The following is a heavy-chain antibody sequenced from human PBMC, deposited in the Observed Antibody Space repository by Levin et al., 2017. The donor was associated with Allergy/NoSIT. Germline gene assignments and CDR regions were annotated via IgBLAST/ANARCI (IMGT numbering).Heavy chain of an antibody. CDR2: ISHDGNNK. Sequence: SCAASGLTFSSYGMHWVRQAPGKGLEWVALISHDGNNKYYGDSVKGRFTISRDNSKNTLYLQMNSLRAEDTAVYYCAGGGSGWSGVYWGQGTLVTVSS. D-gene: IGHD6-19*01. CDR1: GLTFSSYG. J-gene: IGHJ4*02. CDR3: AGGGSGWSGVY. V-gene: IGHV3-30*03.